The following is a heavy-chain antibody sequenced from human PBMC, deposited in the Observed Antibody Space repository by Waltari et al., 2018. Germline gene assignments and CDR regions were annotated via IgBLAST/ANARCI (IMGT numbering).Heavy chain of an antibody. J-gene: IGHJ5*02. CDR1: GFTFSSYS. V-gene: IGHV3-48*01. CDR2: ISSSSSTI. CDR3: ASVIDLKVLWFDP. Sequence: GQLVESGGGLVQPGGSLRLSCAASGFTFSSYSMNWVRQAPGKGLEWVSYISSSSSTIYYADSVKGRFTISRDNAKNSLYLQMNSLRAEDTAVYYCASVIDLKVLWFDPWGQGTLVTVSS.